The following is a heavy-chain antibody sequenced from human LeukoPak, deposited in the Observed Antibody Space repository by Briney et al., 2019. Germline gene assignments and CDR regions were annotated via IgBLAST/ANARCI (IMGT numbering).Heavy chain of an antibody. D-gene: IGHD1-20*01. CDR1: GGSISSYY. V-gene: IGHV4-59*08. Sequence: SETLSLTCTVSGGSISSYYWSWIRQPPGKGLEWIGYIYYGGSTNYNPSLKSRVTISVDTSKNQFSLKLSSVTAADTAVYYCARQKLTGLYYFDYWGQGTLVTVSS. J-gene: IGHJ4*02. CDR3: ARQKLTGLYYFDY. CDR2: IYYGGST.